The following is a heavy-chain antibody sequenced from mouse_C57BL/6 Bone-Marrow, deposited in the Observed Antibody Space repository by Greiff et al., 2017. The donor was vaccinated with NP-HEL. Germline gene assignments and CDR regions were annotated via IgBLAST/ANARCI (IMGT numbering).Heavy chain of an antibody. CDR3: AREAHYYYGSSWYFDV. CDR1: GFTFSDYY. Sequence: EVKLVESEGGLVQPGSSMKLSCTASGFTFSDYYMAWVRQVPEKGLEWVANINYDGSSTYYLDSLKSRFIISRDNAKNILYLQMSSLKSEDTATYYCAREAHYYYGSSWYFDVWGTGTTVTVSS. D-gene: IGHD1-1*01. J-gene: IGHJ1*03. CDR2: INYDGSST. V-gene: IGHV5-16*01.